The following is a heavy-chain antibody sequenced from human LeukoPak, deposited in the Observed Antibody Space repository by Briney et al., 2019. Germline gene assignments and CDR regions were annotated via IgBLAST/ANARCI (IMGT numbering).Heavy chain of an antibody. J-gene: IGHJ5*02. CDR1: GGSFSGYY. CDR2: IYHSGST. V-gene: IGHV4-34*01. D-gene: IGHD4-17*01. Sequence: SETLSLTCAVYGGSFSGYYWSWIRQPPGKGLEWIGEIYHSGSTNYNPSLKSRVTISVDKSKNQFSLKLSSVTAADTAVYYCAKGVTVTTGWFDPWGQGTLVTVSS. CDR3: AKGVTVTTGWFDP.